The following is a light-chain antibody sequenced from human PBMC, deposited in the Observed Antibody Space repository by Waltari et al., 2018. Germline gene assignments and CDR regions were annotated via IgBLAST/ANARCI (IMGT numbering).Light chain of an antibody. J-gene: IGLJ1*01. Sequence: SYVLTQQPSVSVAPGETARISGGGNIRRKRLHWYQQKPGQAPVLVIYYETVRPSGFPDRFSGSSSGDTATLTISRVEAGDEADYYCQVWDSSSDPPHVFGTGTKVTV. V-gene: IGLV3-21*04. CDR2: YET. CDR3: QVWDSSSDPPHV. CDR1: IRRKR.